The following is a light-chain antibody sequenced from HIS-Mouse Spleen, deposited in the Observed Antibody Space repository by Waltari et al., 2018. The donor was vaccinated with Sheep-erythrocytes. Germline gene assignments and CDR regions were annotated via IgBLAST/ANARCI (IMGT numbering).Light chain of an antibody. CDR1: QGISSY. CDR2: AAS. Sequence: DIQLTQSTSFLSASVGDRVTITCRASQGISSYLAWYQQKPGKAPNLLIYAASTLQSGVPSRFSGSGSGTEFTLTISSLQPEDFATYYCQQLNSYPHTFGQGTKLEIK. J-gene: IGKJ2*01. V-gene: IGKV1-9*01. CDR3: QQLNSYPHT.